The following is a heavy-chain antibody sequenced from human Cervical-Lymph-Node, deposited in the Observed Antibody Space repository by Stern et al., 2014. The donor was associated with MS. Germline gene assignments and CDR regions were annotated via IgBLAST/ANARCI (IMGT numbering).Heavy chain of an antibody. CDR2: IMPLFGTA. D-gene: IGHD6-13*01. CDR3: ARHQAGIAAN. J-gene: IGHJ4*02. V-gene: IGHV1-69*19. CDR1: GGSLSTLD. Sequence: VQLVESGAEVKRPESSVKVSCKASGGSLSTLDISWVRQAPGQGLEWVGEIMPLFGTANYAQKVKGRLTITADESTTTVYMELSSLKSEDTAIYFCARHQAGIAANWGQGTLVTVTS.